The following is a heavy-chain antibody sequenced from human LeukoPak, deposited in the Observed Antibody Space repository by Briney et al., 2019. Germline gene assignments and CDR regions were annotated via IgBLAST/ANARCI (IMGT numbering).Heavy chain of an antibody. D-gene: IGHD6-13*01. Sequence: SETLSLTCAVYGGSFSGYYLSWIRQPPGKGLEWIGEINHSGSTNYNPSLKSRVTISVDSSKNQFSLKLSSVTAADTAVYYCARPYSSSTYGMDVGGQGTTVTVSS. V-gene: IGHV4-34*01. CDR2: INHSGST. CDR3: ARPYSSSTYGMDV. CDR1: GGSFSGYY. J-gene: IGHJ6*02.